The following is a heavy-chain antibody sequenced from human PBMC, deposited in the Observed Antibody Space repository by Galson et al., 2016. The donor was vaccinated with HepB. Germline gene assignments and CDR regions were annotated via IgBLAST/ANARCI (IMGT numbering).Heavy chain of an antibody. D-gene: IGHD1-26*01. Sequence: SLRLSCAASGFTFSTYAMSWVRQAPGKGLEWVSGISGSSEAIYYADSLKSRFTISRDNSKNGLYLQMNSLRAEDTAVYYCATRLRAPANWGQGAQVTVSS. J-gene: IGHJ4*02. V-gene: IGHV3-23*01. CDR2: ISGSSEAI. CDR1: GFTFSTYA. CDR3: ATRLRAPAN.